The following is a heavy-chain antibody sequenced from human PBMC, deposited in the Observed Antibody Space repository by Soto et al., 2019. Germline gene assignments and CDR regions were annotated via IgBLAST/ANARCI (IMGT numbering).Heavy chain of an antibody. V-gene: IGHV3-33*01. CDR3: ARMVPAARMRGWFDP. CDR2: IWYDGSNK. CDR1: GFTFSSYG. D-gene: IGHD2-2*01. J-gene: IGHJ5*02. Sequence: QVQLVESGGGVVQPGRSLRLSCAASGFTFSSYGMHWVRQAPGKGLEWVAVIWYDGSNKYYADSVKGRFTISRDNSKNTLYLQMNSLRAEDTAVYYCARMVPAARMRGWFDPWGQGTLVTVSS.